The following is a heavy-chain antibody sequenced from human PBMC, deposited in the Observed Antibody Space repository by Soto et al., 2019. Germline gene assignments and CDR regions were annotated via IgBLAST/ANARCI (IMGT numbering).Heavy chain of an antibody. CDR3: ARGRYYDILTGYTTGPYGMDV. Sequence: KPSETLSLTCAVSGGSISSSNWWSWVRQPPGKGLEWIGEIYHSGSTNYNPSLKSRVTISVDKSKNQFSLKLSSVTAADTAVYYCARGRYYDILTGYTTGPYGMDVWGQGTTVTVSS. J-gene: IGHJ6*02. CDR1: GGSISSSNW. CDR2: IYHSGST. V-gene: IGHV4-4*02. D-gene: IGHD3-9*01.